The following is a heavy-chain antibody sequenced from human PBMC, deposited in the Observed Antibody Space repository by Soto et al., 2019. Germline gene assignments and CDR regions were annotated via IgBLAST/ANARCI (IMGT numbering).Heavy chain of an antibody. D-gene: IGHD3-3*01. CDR1: GGSISNGGYY. Sequence: SETLSLTCTVSGGSISNGGYYWTWIRQHPGKGLEWIGYIYYSGSTYYNPSLKSRVTISVDTSKNQFSLKLTSVTAADTAVYYCARDVTDFWSGHEGMNVWGQGTTVTVSS. CDR2: IYYSGST. CDR3: ARDVTDFWSGHEGMNV. V-gene: IGHV4-31*03. J-gene: IGHJ6*02.